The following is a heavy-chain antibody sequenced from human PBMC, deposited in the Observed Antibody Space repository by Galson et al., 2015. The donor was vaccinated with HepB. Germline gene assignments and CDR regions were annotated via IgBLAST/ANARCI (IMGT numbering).Heavy chain of an antibody. D-gene: IGHD6-6*01. Sequence: SLRLSCAASGFIFSYAWMSWVRQAPGKGLEWVGHIKRKTDGGTTDYAAPVKGRFTISRDDSKNTLYLQMSTLKTEDTAVYYCTTHRGYSSSAGFDYWGQGTLVTVSS. V-gene: IGHV3-15*01. J-gene: IGHJ4*02. CDR2: IKRKTDGGTT. CDR1: GFIFSYAW. CDR3: TTHRGYSSSAGFDY.